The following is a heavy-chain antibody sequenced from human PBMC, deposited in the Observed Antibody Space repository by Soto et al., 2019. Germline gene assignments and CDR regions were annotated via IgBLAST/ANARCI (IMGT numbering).Heavy chain of an antibody. V-gene: IGHV3-30-3*01. D-gene: IGHD2-2*01. CDR1: GFSLNSYA. Sequence: QVQLVESGGGVVQPGRSLTLSCAASGFSLNSYAMHWVRQAPGKGLEWVAVISYDGFNKFYGDSVKDRFTISRDNSKNTVYLQMDSLGTEDTAVYYCESDFSSHTSYRQGGMDVWGQGTTVTVSS. CDR3: ESDFSSHTSYRQGGMDV. J-gene: IGHJ6*02. CDR2: ISYDGFNK.